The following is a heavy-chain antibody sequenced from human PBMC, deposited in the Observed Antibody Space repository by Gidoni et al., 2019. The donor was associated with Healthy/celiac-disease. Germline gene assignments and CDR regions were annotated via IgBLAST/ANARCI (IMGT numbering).Heavy chain of an antibody. CDR2: INPNSGGT. Sequence: QVQLVQSGAEVKKPGASVKVSCKASVYTFTGYYMHWVRQAPGQGLEWMGWINPNSGGTNYAQKFQGWVTMTRDTSISTAYMELSRLRSDDTAVYYCARAKTIVGATLDYWGQGTLVTVSS. V-gene: IGHV1-2*04. CDR1: VYTFTGYY. D-gene: IGHD1-26*01. J-gene: IGHJ4*02. CDR3: ARAKTIVGATLDY.